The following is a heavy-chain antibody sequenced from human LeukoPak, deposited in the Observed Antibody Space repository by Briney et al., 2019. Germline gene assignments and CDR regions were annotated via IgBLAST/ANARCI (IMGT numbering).Heavy chain of an antibody. Sequence: ASVKVSCQASGYTFPHYYMHWVRQAPGQGLEWMGWVNPNSGGTNYAQKFQGWVTMTRDTSISTAYMELSSLTSEDTAVYYCATPTMRGPSYGYVRLLNWGQGSLVTGSS. CDR3: ATPTMRGPSYGYVRLLN. CDR2: VNPNSGGT. D-gene: IGHD5-18*01. V-gene: IGHV1-2*04. CDR1: GYTFPHYY. J-gene: IGHJ4*02.